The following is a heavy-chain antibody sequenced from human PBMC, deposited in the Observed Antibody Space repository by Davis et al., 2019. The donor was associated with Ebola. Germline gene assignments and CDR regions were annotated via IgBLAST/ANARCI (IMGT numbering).Heavy chain of an antibody. CDR1: GFTLRYYG. CDR2: INGDGSKI. D-gene: IGHD1-26*01. Sequence: GESLKISCATSGFTLRYYGMHWVRQAPGKGLVWVSRINGDGSKIDYTDSVKGRFTISRDNAKNTLYLQMNTLRAEDTAVYYCARVPSGSYWRYLDYWGQGTLVTVSS. CDR3: ARVPSGSYWRYLDY. V-gene: IGHV3-74*01. J-gene: IGHJ4*02.